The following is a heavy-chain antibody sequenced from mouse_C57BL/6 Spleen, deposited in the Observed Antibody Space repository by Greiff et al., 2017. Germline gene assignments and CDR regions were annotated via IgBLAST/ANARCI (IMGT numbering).Heavy chain of an antibody. D-gene: IGHD2-4*01. V-gene: IGHV6-6*01. CDR3: TRYDYDRWYFEV. CDR2: IRNKANNHAT. CDR1: GFTFSDAW. J-gene: IGHJ1*03. Sequence: EVMLVESGGGLVQPGGSMKLSCAASGFTFSDAWMDWVRQSPEKGLEWVAEIRNKANNHATYYAESVKGRFTISRDDSKSSVYLQMNSLRAEDTGIYYCTRYDYDRWYFEVWGTGTTVTVSS.